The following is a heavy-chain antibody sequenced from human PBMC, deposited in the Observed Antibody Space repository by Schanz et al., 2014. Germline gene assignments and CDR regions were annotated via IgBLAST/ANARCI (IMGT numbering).Heavy chain of an antibody. J-gene: IGHJ4*02. D-gene: IGHD6-19*01. CDR3: AKDHPSSGWPAFDV. Sequence: EGQLVESGGGVVRPGGSLRLSCAASGFGFDDYAMSWVRQAPGKGLEWVSSIVGGGGRTYYADSVKGRFTISRDNSKNTLYLQVNSLRADDSAIYYCAKDHPSSGWPAFDVWGQGTQVTVSS. V-gene: IGHV3-23*04. CDR2: IVGGGGRT. CDR1: GFGFDDYA.